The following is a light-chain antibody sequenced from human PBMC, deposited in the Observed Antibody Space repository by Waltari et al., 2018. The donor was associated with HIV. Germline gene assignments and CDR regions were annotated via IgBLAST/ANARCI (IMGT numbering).Light chain of an antibody. Sequence: DILMTQSPLSLPVALGQPASISCRSSQSLVYSDGTTYVNWIQQRPGQSPRRLIYKISDRDAGVPDRFSGSGSVSDFTLKISRVEAEDVGVYYCMQGSYWPYTFGQGTKLEIK. CDR2: KIS. CDR1: QSLVYSDGTTY. V-gene: IGKV2-30*01. CDR3: MQGSYWPYT. J-gene: IGKJ2*01.